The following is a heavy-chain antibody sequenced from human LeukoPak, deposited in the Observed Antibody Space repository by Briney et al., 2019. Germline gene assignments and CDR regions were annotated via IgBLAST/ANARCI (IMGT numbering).Heavy chain of an antibody. CDR3: ARAPETLDYYDSSGPWGWFDP. CDR1: GYTFTSYY. CDR2: INPSGGST. J-gene: IGHJ5*02. Sequence: EASVKVSCKASGYTFTSYYMHWVRQAPGQGLEWMGIINPSGGSTSYAQKFQGRVTMTRDTSTSTVYMELSSLRPEDTAVYYCARAPETLDYYDSSGPWGWFDPWGQGTLVTVSS. D-gene: IGHD3-22*01. V-gene: IGHV1-46*01.